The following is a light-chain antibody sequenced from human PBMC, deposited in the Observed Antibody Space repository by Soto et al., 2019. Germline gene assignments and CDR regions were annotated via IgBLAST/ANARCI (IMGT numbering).Light chain of an antibody. V-gene: IGKV1-9*01. CDR3: QQLNRYPSIT. Sequence: DIQLTQSTSFLSASVGDRVTITCRASQDISSSLAWYQQKPGKAPKHLIYAASTLQGGVPSRFSGSGSGTEFTLTISSLQPEDFATYYCQQLNRYPSITVGQGTRLEIK. CDR1: QDISSS. CDR2: AAS. J-gene: IGKJ5*01.